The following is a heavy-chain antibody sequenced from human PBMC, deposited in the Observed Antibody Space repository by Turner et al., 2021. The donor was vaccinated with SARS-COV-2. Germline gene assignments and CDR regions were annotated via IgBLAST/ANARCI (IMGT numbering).Heavy chain of an antibody. CDR2: ISGNGDST. CDR1: GFTFSSYA. Sequence: EVQLLESGGGLIQPGGSLRPSCAASGFTFSSYAMSRVRQAPGKGREGVSSISGNGDSTYYADSVKGRFTIARDNSKNTLYLQMHSLRAEDTAVYYCAKDLAAYYDSSGYYSYYYGVDVWGQGTTVTVSS. J-gene: IGHJ6*02. D-gene: IGHD3-22*01. V-gene: IGHV3-23*01. CDR3: AKDLAAYYDSSGYYSYYYGVDV.